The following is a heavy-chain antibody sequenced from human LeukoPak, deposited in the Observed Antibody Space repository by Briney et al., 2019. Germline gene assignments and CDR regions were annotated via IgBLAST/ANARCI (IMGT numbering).Heavy chain of an antibody. V-gene: IGHV3-48*03. CDR1: GFTFSSYE. J-gene: IGHJ4*02. Sequence: GGSLRLSCAVSGFTFSSYEMNWVRQAPGKGLEGVSYISSSGNTIYYGDSVKGRFTISRDNAKNSLYLQMNSLRAEDTAVYYCARERGYSGYDYFIDSPSDYWGQGTLVTVSS. CDR2: ISSSGNTI. D-gene: IGHD5-12*01. CDR3: ARERGYSGYDYFIDSPSDY.